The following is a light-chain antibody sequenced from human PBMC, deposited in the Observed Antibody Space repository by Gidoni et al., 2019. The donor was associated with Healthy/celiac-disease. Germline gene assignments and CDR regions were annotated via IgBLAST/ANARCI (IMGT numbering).Light chain of an antibody. CDR2: GNN. CDR1: SSNIGAGYD. Sequence: QSVLTQPPSVSGAPGQRVTISCTGSSSNIGAGYDVHWYQQLPGTAPKLLIDGNNNRPSGVPDRFSGSKSGTSASLAITRLQAEDEADYYCQSYDNSLSGFWVFGGGTKLTVL. CDR3: QSYDNSLSGFWV. V-gene: IGLV1-40*01. J-gene: IGLJ3*02.